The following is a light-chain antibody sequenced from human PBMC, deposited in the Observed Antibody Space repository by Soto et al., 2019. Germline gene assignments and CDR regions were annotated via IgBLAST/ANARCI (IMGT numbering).Light chain of an antibody. Sequence: DIQMTQSPSSLSASVGDRVTITCRANQSVASYVNWYQQKPGRAPQLLIYATSSLHSGVPSRFRGSGSGTDVTLNIRSLQPEDFATYYCQQSYTTPYTFGQGTKLEIE. CDR3: QQSYTTPYT. CDR1: QSVASY. J-gene: IGKJ2*01. V-gene: IGKV1-39*01. CDR2: ATS.